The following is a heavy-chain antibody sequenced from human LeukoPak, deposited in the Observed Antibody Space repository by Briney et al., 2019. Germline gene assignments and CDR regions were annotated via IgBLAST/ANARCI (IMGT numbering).Heavy chain of an antibody. D-gene: IGHD2-2*01. CDR1: GFTFSRYG. CDR3: ARDYSTTWSYGMDV. V-gene: IGHV3-33*01. J-gene: IGHJ6*02. CDR2: IWYDETNK. Sequence: GGSLRLSCAASGFTFSRYGMHWVRQAPGRGLEWVAVIWYDETNKYHADSVKGRFTISRDNSKNTLYLQMNSLRAEDTAVYYCARDYSTTWSYGMDVWGQGTTVTVSS.